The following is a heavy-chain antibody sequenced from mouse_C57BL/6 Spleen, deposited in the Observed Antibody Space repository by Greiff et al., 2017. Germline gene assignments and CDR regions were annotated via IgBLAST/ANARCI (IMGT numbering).Heavy chain of an antibody. CDR2: SSSGSSTI. Sequence: EVQLVESGGGLVKPGGSLKLSCAASGFTFSDYGMHWVRQAPEKGLEWVAYSSSGSSTIYYADTVKGRFTISRDNAKNTLFLQMTSLRSEDTAMYYCARGDYFDYWGQGTTLTVSS. CDR1: GFTFSDYG. J-gene: IGHJ2*01. V-gene: IGHV5-17*01. CDR3: ARGDYFDY.